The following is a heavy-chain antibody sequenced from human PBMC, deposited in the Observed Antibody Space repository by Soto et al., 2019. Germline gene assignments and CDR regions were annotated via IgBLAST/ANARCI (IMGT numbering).Heavy chain of an antibody. Sequence: GGSLRLSCAASGFTFSSYGMHWVRQAPGKGLEWVAVIWYDGSNKYYADSVKGRFTISRDNSKNTLYLQMNSLRAEDTAVYYCAREGPRDIVVVPAANYYYYYMDVWGKGTTVTVSS. D-gene: IGHD2-2*01. J-gene: IGHJ6*03. CDR1: GFTFSSYG. CDR3: AREGPRDIVVVPAANYYYYYMDV. V-gene: IGHV3-33*01. CDR2: IWYDGSNK.